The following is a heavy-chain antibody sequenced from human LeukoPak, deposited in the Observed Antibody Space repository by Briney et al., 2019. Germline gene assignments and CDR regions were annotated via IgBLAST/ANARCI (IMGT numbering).Heavy chain of an antibody. CDR1: NASLISSSYY. V-gene: IGHV4-39*01. CDR2: IYYRGRT. Sequence: PSETLSLTCSVSNASLISSSYYWGWIRAPPGKGLEWIGSIYYRGRTYYNPSLKIRVTISADTSKNQFSLNLNSVTASDTAVYYCARQKILDDNYDSSGYYVDQWGQGSPVTV. CDR3: ARQKILDDNYDSSGYYVDQ. J-gene: IGHJ4*02. D-gene: IGHD3-22*01.